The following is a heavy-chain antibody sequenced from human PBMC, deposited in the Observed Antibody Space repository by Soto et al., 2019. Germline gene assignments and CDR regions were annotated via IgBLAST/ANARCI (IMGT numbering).Heavy chain of an antibody. CDR1: GYSISSGYY. V-gene: IGHV4-38-2*01. D-gene: IGHD6-6*01. CDR2: IYHSGST. CDR3: ARVSSSSGGYNWFDP. J-gene: IGHJ5*02. Sequence: PSETLSLTCAVSGYSISSGYYWGWIRQPPGKGLEWIGSIYHSGSTYYNPSLKSRVTISVDTSKNQFSLKLSSVTAADTAVYYCARVSSSSGGYNWFDPWGQGTLVT.